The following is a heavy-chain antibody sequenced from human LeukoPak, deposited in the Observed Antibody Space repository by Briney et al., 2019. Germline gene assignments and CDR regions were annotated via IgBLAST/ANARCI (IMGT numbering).Heavy chain of an antibody. CDR3: AKGTSYYYDSSGYLSILNY. CDR2: ISWNSGSI. CDR1: GFTFDDYA. V-gene: IGHV3-9*01. Sequence: PGRSLRLSCAASGFTFDDYAMHWVRQAPGKGLEWVSGISWNSGSIGYADSVKGRFTISRDNAKNSLYLQMNSLRAEDTALYYCAKGTSYYYDSSGYLSILNYWGQGTLVTVSS. D-gene: IGHD3-22*01. J-gene: IGHJ4*02.